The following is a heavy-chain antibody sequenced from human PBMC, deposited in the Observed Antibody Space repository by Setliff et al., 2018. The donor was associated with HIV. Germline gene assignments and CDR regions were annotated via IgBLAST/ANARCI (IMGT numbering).Heavy chain of an antibody. J-gene: IGHJ4*02. V-gene: IGHV1-24*01. CDR3: SKIVAVACMGFDY. CDR1: GYTLTELS. Sequence: ASVKVSCKVSGYTLTELSMHWVRQAPGKGLEWMGGFDPEDGETIYAQKFQGIVPMTEDTSTDTAYMELGSLRSEDTAVYYCSKIVAVACMGFDYWGQGTLVTVSS. CDR2: FDPEDGET. D-gene: IGHD6-19*01.